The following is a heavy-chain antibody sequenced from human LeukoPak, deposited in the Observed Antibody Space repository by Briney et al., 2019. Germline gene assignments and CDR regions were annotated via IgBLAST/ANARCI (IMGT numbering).Heavy chain of an antibody. D-gene: IGHD6-13*01. CDR1: GYSISSGYY. J-gene: IGHJ6*03. Sequence: PSETLSLTCAVSGYSISSGYYWGWIRQPPGKGLEWIGSSHQSASTYYNPSLKSRVTISVDTSKNQFSLKVSSVTAADTAVYYCARLQQDRGSTWYAEYYSYIDVWGKGTTVTVSS. CDR3: ARLQQDRGSTWYAEYYSYIDV. CDR2: SHQSAST. V-gene: IGHV4-38-2*01.